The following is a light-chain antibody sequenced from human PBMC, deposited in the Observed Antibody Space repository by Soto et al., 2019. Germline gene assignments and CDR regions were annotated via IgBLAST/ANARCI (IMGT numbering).Light chain of an antibody. Sequence: QSALPQPRSVSGSPGQSVTISCTGTSSDIGGYDYVSWYQQHPGKAPKLVIYDVSQRPSGVPDRFSGSKSGNTASLTISGLQAEDEADYYCCSFSGSNTLYVFGTGTKLTVL. CDR1: SSDIGGYDY. CDR2: DVS. J-gene: IGLJ1*01. V-gene: IGLV2-11*01. CDR3: CSFSGSNTLYV.